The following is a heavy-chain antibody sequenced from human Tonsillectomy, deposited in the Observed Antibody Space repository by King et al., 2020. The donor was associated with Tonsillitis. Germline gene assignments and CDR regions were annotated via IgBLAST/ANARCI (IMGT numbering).Heavy chain of an antibody. D-gene: IGHD1-7*01. CDR3: ARLELRGMTYYGMDV. CDR1: GGSISRSTYY. V-gene: IGHV4-39*01. J-gene: IGHJ6*02. CDR2: IYYSGGN. Sequence: QLQESGPGLVKPSETLALTCTVSGGSISRSTYYWGWIRQPPGKGLDWIGIIYYSGGNYYNPSLRSRVTISVDTSKNLFSLRLTSVTAADTAVYYCARLELRGMTYYGMDVWGQGTTVTVSS.